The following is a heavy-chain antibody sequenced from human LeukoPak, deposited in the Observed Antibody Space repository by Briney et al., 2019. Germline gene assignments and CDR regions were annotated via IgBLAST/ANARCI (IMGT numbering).Heavy chain of an antibody. D-gene: IGHD6-13*01. J-gene: IGHJ1*01. CDR1: GFTFDDYA. CDR2: ISWNSGSI. Sequence: QSGGSLRLSCAASGFTFDDYAMHWVRQAPGKGLEWVSGISWNSGSIGYADSVKGRFTISRDNAKNSLYLQMNSLRAEDTALYYCAKDIDAAAAGTRFQHWGQGTLVTVSS. CDR3: AKDIDAAAAGTRFQH. V-gene: IGHV3-9*01.